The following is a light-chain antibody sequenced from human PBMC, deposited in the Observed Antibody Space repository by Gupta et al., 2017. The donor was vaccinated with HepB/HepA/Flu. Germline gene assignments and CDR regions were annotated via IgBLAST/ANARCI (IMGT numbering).Light chain of an antibody. CDR2: GEA. Sequence: EIVMTQSPATLSVSPGERVTLSCRASQRIRDNLAWYHQKAGQAPRRLIYGEATRATGIPARFSGSGCGTDFTLTISSRQSEEFAIYYCQQYNDWPPLTFGGGTKVEIK. CDR3: QQYNDWPPLT. V-gene: IGKV3-15*01. CDR1: QRIRDN. J-gene: IGKJ4*01.